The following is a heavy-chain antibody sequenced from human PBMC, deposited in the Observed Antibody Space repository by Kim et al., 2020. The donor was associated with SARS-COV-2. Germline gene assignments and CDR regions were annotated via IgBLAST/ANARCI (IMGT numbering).Heavy chain of an antibody. CDR3: AKDDVTSGGYYGGARHRFFDL. J-gene: IGHJ2*01. CDR1: GFTFSDYS. Sequence: GGSLRLSCAASGFTFSDYSMNWVRQAPGKGLEWLSYISSSSSTIYYADSVKGRFTISRDNAKSSLYLLMNSLRDEDTAVYYCAKDDVTSGGYYGGARHRFFDLWGRGTLVTVSS. CDR2: ISSSSSTI. D-gene: IGHD3-10*01. V-gene: IGHV3-48*02.